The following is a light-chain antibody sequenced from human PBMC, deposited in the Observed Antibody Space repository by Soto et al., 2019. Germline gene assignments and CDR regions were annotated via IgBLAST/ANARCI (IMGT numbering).Light chain of an antibody. CDR2: AVT. J-gene: IGLJ1*01. V-gene: IGLV2-14*01. CDR3: CSYTSSTTYV. CDR1: SSDVGAYNY. Sequence: QSVLTQPPSASGSPGQSVTISCTGTSSDVGAYNYVSWYQQHPGKAPKLIIYAVTNRPSGVSIRFSGSKSGNTASLTISGLQAEDEADYYCCSYTSSTTYVFGPGTKVTVL.